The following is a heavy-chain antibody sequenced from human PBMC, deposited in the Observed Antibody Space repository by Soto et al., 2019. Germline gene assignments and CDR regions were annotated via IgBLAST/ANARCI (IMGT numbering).Heavy chain of an antibody. CDR3: ARGLYYYDSRGYWGY. Sequence: EVQLVESGGGLVQPGGSLRLSCAASGFTFSSYSMNWVRQAPGKGLEWVSYISSSSSTIYYADSVKGRFTISRDNAKTSLYLQMNSLRDEDTAVYYCARGLYYYDSRGYWGYWGQGTLVTVSS. J-gene: IGHJ4*02. D-gene: IGHD3-22*01. CDR2: ISSSSSTI. V-gene: IGHV3-48*02. CDR1: GFTFSSYS.